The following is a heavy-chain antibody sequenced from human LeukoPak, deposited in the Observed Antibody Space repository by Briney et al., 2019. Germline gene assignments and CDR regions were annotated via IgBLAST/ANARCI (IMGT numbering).Heavy chain of an antibody. CDR2: INPNSGGT. CDR3: ARDTYYYDSSGYYYLFSAFDI. Sequence: AASVKVSCKASGGTFSSYAINWVRQAPGQGLEWMGWINPNSGGTNYAQKFQGRVTKTRDTSISTAYMELSRLRSDDTAVYYCARDTYYYDSSGYYYLFSAFDIWGQGTMVTVSS. D-gene: IGHD3-22*01. CDR1: GGTFSSYA. J-gene: IGHJ3*02. V-gene: IGHV1-2*02.